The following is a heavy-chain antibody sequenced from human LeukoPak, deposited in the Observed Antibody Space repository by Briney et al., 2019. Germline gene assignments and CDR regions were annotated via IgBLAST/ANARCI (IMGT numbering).Heavy chain of an antibody. CDR1: GFTFSSCG. CDR2: IWYDGTHK. CDR3: VKDRGDGYRGFDY. D-gene: IGHD5-24*01. Sequence: PGRPLRLSCAASGFTFSSCGFHWVRQAPGKGLEWVAVIWYDGTHKYYADSVKGRLTISRDNSKNTVYLQMNSLRAEDTAVYYCVKDRGDGYRGFDYWGQGTLVTVSS. V-gene: IGHV3-33*06. J-gene: IGHJ4*02.